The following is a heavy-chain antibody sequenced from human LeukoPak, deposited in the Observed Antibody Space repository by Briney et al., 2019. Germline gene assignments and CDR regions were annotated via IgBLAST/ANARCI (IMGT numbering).Heavy chain of an antibody. CDR1: GGSISSYY. D-gene: IGHD3-22*01. CDR3: ARESVVTGTFDY. CDR2: IYYSGST. Sequence: SETLSLTCTVSGGSISSYYWSWIRQPPGKGLEWIGYIYYSGSTNYNPSLKSRVTISVDTSKNQFSLKLSSVTATYTAVYYCARESVVTGTFDYWGQGTLVTVSS. V-gene: IGHV4-59*01. J-gene: IGHJ4*02.